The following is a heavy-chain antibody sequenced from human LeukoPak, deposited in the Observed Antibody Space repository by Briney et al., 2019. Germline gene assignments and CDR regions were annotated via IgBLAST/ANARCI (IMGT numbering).Heavy chain of an antibody. CDR2: ISGSGGST. V-gene: IGHV3-23*01. Sequence: GGSLRLSCAASGFTFSSYAMNWVRQAPGKGLEWVSAISGSGGSTYYADSVKGRFTISRDNSKNTLYLQMNSLRAEDTAVYYCATLIAAAGTGYYYYMDVWGKGTTVTVSS. CDR1: GFTFSSYA. D-gene: IGHD6-13*01. J-gene: IGHJ6*03. CDR3: ATLIAAAGTGYYYYMDV.